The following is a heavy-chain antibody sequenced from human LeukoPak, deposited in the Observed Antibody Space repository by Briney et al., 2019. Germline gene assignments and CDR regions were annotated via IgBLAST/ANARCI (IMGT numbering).Heavy chain of an antibody. CDR1: GGSFSGYY. Sequence: SETLSLTCVVYGGSFSGYYWSWIRQPPGKGLEWIGEINHSGSTNYNPSLKSRVTISVDTSKNQFSLKLSSVTAADTAVYYCARGGVGTRNYYYYYYMDVWGKGTTVTVSS. CDR3: ARGGVGTRNYYYYYYMDV. CDR2: INHSGST. V-gene: IGHV4-34*01. J-gene: IGHJ6*03. D-gene: IGHD2-15*01.